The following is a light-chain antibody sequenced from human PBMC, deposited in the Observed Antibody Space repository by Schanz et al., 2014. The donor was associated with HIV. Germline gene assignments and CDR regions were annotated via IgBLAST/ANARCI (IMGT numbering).Light chain of an antibody. CDR3: QHHGNSPPFT. Sequence: EIVMTQSPATLYVSPGEGATLSCRASQSISNNLAWYQHKPGQAPRLLIYGAFTRATGIPARFTGSGSGTDFTLTISSLEPEDFAIYFCQHHGNSPPFTFGPGTKVEI. CDR2: GAF. CDR1: QSISNN. J-gene: IGKJ3*01. V-gene: IGKV3D-15*01.